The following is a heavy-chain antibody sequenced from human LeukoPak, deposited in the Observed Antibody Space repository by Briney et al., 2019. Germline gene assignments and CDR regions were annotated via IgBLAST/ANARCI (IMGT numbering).Heavy chain of an antibody. Sequence: ASVKVSCKASGYTFTSYYMHWVRQAPGQGLEWMGWINPNSGGTNYAQKFQGWVTMTRDTSISTAYMELSRLRSDDTAVYYCARDTRTTARMDYYYGMDVWGQGTTVTVSS. J-gene: IGHJ6*02. V-gene: IGHV1-2*04. CDR1: GYTFTSYY. CDR3: ARDTRTTARMDYYYGMDV. CDR2: INPNSGGT. D-gene: IGHD1-1*01.